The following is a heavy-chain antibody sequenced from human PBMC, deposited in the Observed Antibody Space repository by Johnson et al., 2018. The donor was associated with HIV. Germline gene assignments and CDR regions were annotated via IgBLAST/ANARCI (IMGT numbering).Heavy chain of an antibody. Sequence: EVQLVESGRGVLQPGRSLRLSCAASGFTFDDYAMHWVRQAPGKGLEWVSGISWNSGSIGYADSVKGRFTISRDNAKNSLYLQMNSLRAEDTALYYCAKDIGDYVPGHAFDIWGQGTMVTVSS. D-gene: IGHD3-16*01. V-gene: IGHV3-9*01. CDR1: GFTFDDYA. CDR3: AKDIGDYVPGHAFDI. J-gene: IGHJ3*02. CDR2: ISWNSGSI.